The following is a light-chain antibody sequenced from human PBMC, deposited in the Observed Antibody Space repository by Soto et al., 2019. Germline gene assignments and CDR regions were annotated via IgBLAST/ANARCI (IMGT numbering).Light chain of an antibody. CDR1: QSVSSN. CDR2: GAS. V-gene: IGKV3-15*01. J-gene: IGKJ4*01. CDR3: QQSDKCPPLT. Sequence: EIVMTQSPATLSVSPAERATLSCMASQSVSSNLAWYQQKPGQAHRLLIYGASTRANNIKASFSGSESGTESTLTNSKMQSQDFAVYYYQQSDKCPPLTVGGGTKVESK.